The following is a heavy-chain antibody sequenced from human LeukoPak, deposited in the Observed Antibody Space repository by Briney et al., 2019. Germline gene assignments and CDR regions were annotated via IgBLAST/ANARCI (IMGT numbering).Heavy chain of an antibody. D-gene: IGHD5-18*01. Sequence: GASVKVSCKGSGYTLINHAFSWVRQAPGQGLEWMGIINPSGGSTSYAQKFQGRVTMTRDTSTSTVYMELSSLRSEDTAVYYCARDGYSLDYWGQGTLVTVSS. J-gene: IGHJ4*02. V-gene: IGHV1-46*01. CDR1: GYTLINHA. CDR2: INPSGGST. CDR3: ARDGYSLDY.